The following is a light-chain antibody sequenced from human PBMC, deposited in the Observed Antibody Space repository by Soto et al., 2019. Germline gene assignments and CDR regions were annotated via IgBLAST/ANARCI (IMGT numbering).Light chain of an antibody. CDR1: QSINSN. CDR3: QQYNDWPPLT. V-gene: IGKV3-15*01. J-gene: IGKJ4*01. CDR2: DAS. Sequence: EMVMTQSPATLSVSPGERATLSCRASQSINSNLAWYQQNPGQAPRLLIYDASSRATGIPARFSASGSGTDFTLTISSLQSEDFAVYYCQQYNDWPPLTFGGGTKVDIK.